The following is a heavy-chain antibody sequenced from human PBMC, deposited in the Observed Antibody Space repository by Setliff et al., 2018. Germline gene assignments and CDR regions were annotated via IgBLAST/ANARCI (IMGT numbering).Heavy chain of an antibody. V-gene: IGHV1-2*06. J-gene: IGHJ4*02. CDR3: ARAPLESGYYYGQGHYFDY. D-gene: IGHD5-18*01. Sequence: GASVKVSCKASGYTFTNYYIHWVRQAPGQGLEWMGRINPNSGDYTNYAQKFQGRVTMTRDTSTTTVYMELSSLRSDDTAVYYCARAPLESGYYYGQGHYFDYWGQGTLVTVSS. CDR2: INPNSGDYT. CDR1: GYTFTNYY.